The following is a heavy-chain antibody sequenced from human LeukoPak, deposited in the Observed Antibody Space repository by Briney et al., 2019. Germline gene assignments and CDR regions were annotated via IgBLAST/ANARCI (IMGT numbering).Heavy chain of an antibody. CDR1: GGSLSGHY. CDR2: IFSSGST. V-gene: IGHV4-59*11. D-gene: IGHD3-10*01. Sequence: SETLSLTCTASGGSLSGHYWSWIRQPPGKGLEWIGYIFSSGSTTYHPSLKSRAPISVEQSKNQFTLKLSSWNDADTAVYYCAMLRTGSLDYWGQGTLVTVSS. J-gene: IGHJ4*02. CDR3: AMLRTGSLDY.